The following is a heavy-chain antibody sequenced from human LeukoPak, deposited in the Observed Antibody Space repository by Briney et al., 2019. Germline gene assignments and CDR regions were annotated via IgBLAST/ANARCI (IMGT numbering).Heavy chain of an antibody. CDR3: AKDSVNGLLWFGESKGWFDP. Sequence: GGSLRLSCAASGFTFDDYAMHWVRQAPGKGLEWVSGISWNSGSIGYAGSVKGRFTISRDNAKHSLSLQMNSLRAEDTALYYCAKDSVNGLLWFGESKGWFDPWGQGTLVTVSS. CDR1: GFTFDDYA. CDR2: ISWNSGSI. J-gene: IGHJ5*02. V-gene: IGHV3-9*01. D-gene: IGHD3-10*01.